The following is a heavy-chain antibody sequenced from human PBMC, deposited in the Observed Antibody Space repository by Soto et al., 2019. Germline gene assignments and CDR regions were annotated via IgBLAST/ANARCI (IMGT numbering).Heavy chain of an antibody. CDR1: GFPLSSHY. Sequence: GGSLRRSSPASGFPLSSHYMSWIRQTPGKGLAWSGYSSNSGSFTRDADSVKGRFSISRDNAKSSLYLQISSLRGDDTATYYCVKSGDNYHLLDYWGQGTQVTISS. J-gene: IGHJ4*02. CDR2: SSNSGSFT. D-gene: IGHD1-1*01. CDR3: VKSGDNYHLLDY. V-gene: IGHV3-11*06.